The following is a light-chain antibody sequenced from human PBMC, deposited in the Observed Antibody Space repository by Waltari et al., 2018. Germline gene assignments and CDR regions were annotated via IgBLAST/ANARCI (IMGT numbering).Light chain of an antibody. V-gene: IGKV3-20*01. J-gene: IGKJ1*01. CDR3: QKYGTLPAT. Sequence: EIVLTQSPGTLSLSPGERATLSCRASQSVTRTLAWYQQKPGQAPRLLIYDTSTRATGIPDRFSGSGCGTDFSLTISRLEPEDFAVYYCQKYGTLPATFGQGTKVEIK. CDR1: QSVTRT. CDR2: DTS.